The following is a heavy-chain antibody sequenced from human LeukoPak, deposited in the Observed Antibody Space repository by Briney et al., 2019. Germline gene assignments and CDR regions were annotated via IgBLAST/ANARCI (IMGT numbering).Heavy chain of an antibody. CDR2: IDPSDSYT. V-gene: IGHV5-10-1*01. Sequence: PGDSLRISCKGSGYKFTSNCITWVRQMPGKGLECMGRIDPSDSYTNYSPSFQGHVTITVDTAMSIPYLQWTSLRPLDTAIHYEARHFWYSSGPLDPWGQGTLVTVSS. D-gene: IGHD6-19*01. CDR1: GYKFTSNC. J-gene: IGHJ5*02. CDR3: ARHFWYSSGPLDP.